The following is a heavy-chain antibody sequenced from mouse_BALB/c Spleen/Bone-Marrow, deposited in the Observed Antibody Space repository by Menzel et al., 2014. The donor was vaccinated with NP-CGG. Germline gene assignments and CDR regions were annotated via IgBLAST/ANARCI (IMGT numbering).Heavy chain of an antibody. CDR1: GFTFSSFG. CDR2: ISSGSSTI. D-gene: IGHD4-1*01. J-gene: IGHJ1*01. V-gene: IGHV5-17*02. CDR3: TRGGNWGDFDV. Sequence: EVQGVESGGGLVQPGGSRRLSRAASGFTFSSFGMHWVRQAPEKGLEWVAYISSGSSTIFYVDAVKGRFTISRDNPKNTLFLQMTSLRSEDTAMYYCTRGGNWGDFDVWGAGTTVTVSS.